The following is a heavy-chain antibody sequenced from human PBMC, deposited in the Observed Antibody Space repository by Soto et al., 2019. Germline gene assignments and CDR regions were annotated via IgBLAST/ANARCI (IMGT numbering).Heavy chain of an antibody. CDR1: GFTFSSYG. CDR2: ISYDGSNK. Sequence: QVQLVESGGGVVQPGRSLRLSCAASGFTFSSYGMHWVRQAPGKGLEWVAVISYDGSNKYYADSVKGRFTISRDNSKNTLYLQMNSLRAEDTAVYYCAKDRSSSWPYYFDCWGQGTLVTVSS. J-gene: IGHJ4*02. V-gene: IGHV3-30*18. CDR3: AKDRSSSWPYYFDC. D-gene: IGHD6-13*01.